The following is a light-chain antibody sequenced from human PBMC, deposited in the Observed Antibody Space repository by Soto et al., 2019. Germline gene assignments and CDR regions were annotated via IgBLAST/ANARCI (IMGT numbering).Light chain of an antibody. CDR1: QSVSTD. Sequence: IVMTQSPATLSVSLGERATLSCRASQSVSTDLAWYQQKPGQAPRLLIFGASTRATGIPDRFGGSRSGTEFTLTINNLEPEDFAVYYCQQRNVWPPITFGQGTRLEIK. CDR3: QQRNVWPPIT. CDR2: GAS. J-gene: IGKJ5*01. V-gene: IGKV3-15*01.